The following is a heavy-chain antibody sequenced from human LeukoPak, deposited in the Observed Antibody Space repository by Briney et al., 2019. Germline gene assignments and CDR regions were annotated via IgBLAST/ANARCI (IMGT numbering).Heavy chain of an antibody. CDR1: GFTFGDYA. J-gene: IGHJ4*02. D-gene: IGHD6-19*01. Sequence: PGGSLRLSCTASGFTFGDYAMSWVRQAPGKGLEWVGFIRSKAYGGTTEYAASVRGRFTISRDDSKGIAYLQMNSLKTEDTAVYYCTQRGGWYSDYWGQGTLVTVSS. CDR2: IRSKAYGGTT. CDR3: TQRGGWYSDY. V-gene: IGHV3-49*04.